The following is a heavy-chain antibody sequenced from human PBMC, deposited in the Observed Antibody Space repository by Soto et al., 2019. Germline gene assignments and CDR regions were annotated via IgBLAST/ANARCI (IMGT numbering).Heavy chain of an antibody. CDR3: VAERDFGKLSVV. D-gene: IGHD3-10*01. V-gene: IGHV1-69*01. CDR1: GDTFKNSV. J-gene: IGHJ6*02. CDR2: TIPLFGTT. Sequence: QVQLVQSGVEVKKPGSSVRVSCKASGDTFKNSVISWVRQAPGQGLEWMGGTIPLFGTTDYAQKFQGRLTITTDESTTTAYMEVSRLPSEATAVYYCVAERDFGKLSVVWGQGTTVIVSS.